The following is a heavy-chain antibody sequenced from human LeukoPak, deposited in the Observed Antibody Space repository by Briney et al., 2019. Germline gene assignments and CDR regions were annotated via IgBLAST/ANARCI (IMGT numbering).Heavy chain of an antibody. V-gene: IGHV4-34*01. CDR3: ARVRWDYYDSSGYYYHPFDY. D-gene: IGHD3-22*01. CDR1: GGSFSGYY. Sequence: PSETLSLTCAVYGGSFSGYYWSWIRQPPGKGLEWIGEINHSGSTNYNPSLKSRVTISVDTSKNQFSLKLSSVTAADTAVYYCARVRWDYYDSSGYYYHPFDYWGQGTLVTVSS. J-gene: IGHJ4*02. CDR2: INHSGST.